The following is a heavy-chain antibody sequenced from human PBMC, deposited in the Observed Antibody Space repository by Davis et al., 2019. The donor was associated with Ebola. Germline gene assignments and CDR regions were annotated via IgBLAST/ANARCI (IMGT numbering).Heavy chain of an antibody. CDR3: ARDLRGWYSFDY. CDR1: GYTFTSYA. CDR2: INAGNGNT. D-gene: IGHD6-19*01. J-gene: IGHJ4*02. Sequence: ASVKVSCQASGYTFTSYAMHWVRQAPGQRLEWMGWINAGNGNTKYSQKFQGRVTITRDTSASTAYMELSSLRSEDTAVYYCARDLRGWYSFDYWGQGTLVTVSS. V-gene: IGHV1-3*01.